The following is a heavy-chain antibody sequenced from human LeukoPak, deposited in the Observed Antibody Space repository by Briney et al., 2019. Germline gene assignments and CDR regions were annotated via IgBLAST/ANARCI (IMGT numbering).Heavy chain of an antibody. CDR3: AKGVDIVATIFSGNWFDP. J-gene: IGHJ5*02. D-gene: IGHD5-12*01. V-gene: IGHV3-23*01. Sequence: GGSLRLSCAASGFTFSSYAMSWVRQAPGKGLEWVSDISGSGGSTYYADSVKGRFTISRDNSKNTLYLQMNSLRAEDTAVYYCAKGVDIVATIFSGNWFDPWGQGTLVTVSS. CDR1: GFTFSSYA. CDR2: ISGSGGST.